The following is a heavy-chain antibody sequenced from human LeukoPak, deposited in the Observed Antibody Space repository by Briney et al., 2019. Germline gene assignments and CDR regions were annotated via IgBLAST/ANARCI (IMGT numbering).Heavy chain of an antibody. D-gene: IGHD6-13*01. CDR1: GFTFSSYS. J-gene: IGHJ4*02. V-gene: IGHV3-48*01. Sequence: GGSLRLSCAASGFTFSSYSMNWVRQAPGKGLEWVSYIISSSNTIYYADSVKGRFTISRDNAKNSLYLQMNSLRAEDTAVYYCATSGYRSNWYIFDYWGQGTLVTVSS. CDR2: IISSSNTI. CDR3: ATSGYRSNWYIFDY.